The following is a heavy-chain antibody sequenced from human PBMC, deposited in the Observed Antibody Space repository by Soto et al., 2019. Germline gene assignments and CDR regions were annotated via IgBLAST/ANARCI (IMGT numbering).Heavy chain of an antibody. CDR3: ARSTMILAVTGLLGGMDV. D-gene: IGHD3-22*01. V-gene: IGHV3-30*03. CDR1: GFTFSRYG. CDR2: ISYDGSDK. Sequence: PGGSLRLSCAASGFTFSRYGMHWVRQAPGKGLEWVAVISYDGSDKYYADSVKGRFTISRDNSKSTLYLQMNSLSAEDTAVYYCARSTMILAVTGLLGGMDVWGRGPTVTVAS. J-gene: IGHJ6*02.